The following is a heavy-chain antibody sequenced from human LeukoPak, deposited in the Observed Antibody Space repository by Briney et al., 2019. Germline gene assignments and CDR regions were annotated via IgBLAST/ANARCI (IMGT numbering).Heavy chain of an antibody. V-gene: IGHV4-39*07. Sequence: SETLSLTCTVSGGSISSSSYYWGWIRQPPGKGLEWIGSIYYSGSTYYNPSLKSRVTISVDTSKNQFSLKLSSVTAADTAVYYCARESYDILTGYPTLHPHDYWGQGTLVTVSS. CDR1: GGSISSSSYY. CDR2: IYYSGST. CDR3: ARESYDILTGYPTLHPHDY. D-gene: IGHD3-9*01. J-gene: IGHJ4*02.